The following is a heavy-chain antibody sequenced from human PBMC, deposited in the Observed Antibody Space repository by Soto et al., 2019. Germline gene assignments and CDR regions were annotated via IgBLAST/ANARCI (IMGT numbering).Heavy chain of an antibody. CDR1: GFTFSSYV. CDR3: AKVGEADIVFISTSCHLDRLAS. D-gene: IGHD2-2*01. CDR2: ISGSGGNT. Sequence: PGGSLRLSCAASGFTFSSYVMSWVRQAPGKGLEWVSSISGSGGNTYYAVSVKGRFTISRDNSKNTLYLQMNSLRAEDTAVYYCAKVGEADIVFISTSCHLDRLASCGQGSLVPGSS. V-gene: IGHV3-23*01. J-gene: IGHJ1*01.